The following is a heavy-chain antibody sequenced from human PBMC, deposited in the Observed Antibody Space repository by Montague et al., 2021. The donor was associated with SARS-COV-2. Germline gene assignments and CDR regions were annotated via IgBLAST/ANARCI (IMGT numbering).Heavy chain of an antibody. CDR3: ARQSGRLWGIAVAGAFGY. Sequence: SETLSLTCTVSGGSISSYYWSWIRQPPGKGLEWIGYIYYSGSTNYNPSLKSRVTISVDTSKNQFSLKLSSVTAADTAVYYCARQSGRLWGIAVAGAFGYWGQGTLGTVSS. J-gene: IGHJ4*02. CDR1: GGSISSYY. V-gene: IGHV4-59*08. D-gene: IGHD6-19*01. CDR2: IYYSGST.